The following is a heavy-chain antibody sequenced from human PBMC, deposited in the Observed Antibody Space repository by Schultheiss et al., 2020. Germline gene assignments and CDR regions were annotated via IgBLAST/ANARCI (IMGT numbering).Heavy chain of an antibody. CDR2: INHSGST. CDR1: GGSFSGYY. J-gene: IGHJ4*02. V-gene: IGHV4-34*01. CDR3: ARYTPHRTSDS. Sequence: SETLSLTCAVYGGSFSGYYWSWIRQPPGKGLEWIGEINHSGSTNYNPSLKSRVTISVDTSKNQFSLKLSSVTAADTAVYYCARYTPHRTSDSWGQGTLVTGSS. D-gene: IGHD1-14*01.